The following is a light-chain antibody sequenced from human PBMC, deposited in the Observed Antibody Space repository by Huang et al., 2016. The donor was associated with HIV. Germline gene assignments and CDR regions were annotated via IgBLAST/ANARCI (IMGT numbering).Light chain of an antibody. Sequence: DIVMTQSPDSLAVSLGERATINCKSSQSVLYRSNNKNYLAWYQQKPGQPPKLLIYWASTRESGVPDRFTGSGSGKDFSLTISSLQAEDVAVYYCQQYDTSPWTFGQGTKVEIK. J-gene: IGKJ1*01. CDR2: WAS. CDR1: QSVLYRSNNKNY. CDR3: QQYDTSPWT. V-gene: IGKV4-1*01.